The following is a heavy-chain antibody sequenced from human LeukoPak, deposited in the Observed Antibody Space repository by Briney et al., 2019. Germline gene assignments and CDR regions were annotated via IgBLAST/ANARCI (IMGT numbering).Heavy chain of an antibody. V-gene: IGHV3-21*01. D-gene: IGHD3-22*01. Sequence: GGSLRLSCAASGFTFSSYSMNWVRQAPGKGLEWVSSISSSSSYIYYADSVKGRFTISRDNAKNSLYLQMNSLRAEDTAVYYCARDTYYYDSSGYYPPSHYYYYYYMDVWGKGTTVTVSS. CDR2: ISSSSSYI. CDR3: ARDTYYYDSSGYYPPSHYYYYYYMDV. CDR1: GFTFSSYS. J-gene: IGHJ6*03.